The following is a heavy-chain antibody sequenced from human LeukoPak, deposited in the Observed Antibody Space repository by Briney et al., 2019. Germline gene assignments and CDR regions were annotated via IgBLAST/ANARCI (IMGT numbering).Heavy chain of an antibody. CDR2: IRPDGSGT. CDR3: ARDSSGYFDY. D-gene: IGHD3-22*01. J-gene: IGHJ4*02. CDR1: GFSFSNFW. V-gene: IGHV3-7*01. Sequence: GGSLRLSCAASGFSFSNFWMRWVRQAPGKGLEWVANIRPDGSGTDYVDSVKGRFTTSRDNAKNSLYLQMNSLRAGDTAVYYCARDSSGYFDYWGQGALVTVSS.